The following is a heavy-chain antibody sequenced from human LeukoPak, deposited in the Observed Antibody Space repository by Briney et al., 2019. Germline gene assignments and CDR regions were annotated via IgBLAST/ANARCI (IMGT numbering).Heavy chain of an antibody. V-gene: IGHV3-9*01. D-gene: IGHD4-17*01. CDR1: GFTFDDYA. Sequence: GRSLRLSCAASGFTFDDYAMHWVRQAPGKGLEWVSGISWNSGSIGYADSVKGRFTISRDNAKNSLYLQMNSLRAEGTALYYCAKVSGDYGFYSFDYWGQGTLVTVSS. CDR3: AKVSGDYGFYSFDY. CDR2: ISWNSGSI. J-gene: IGHJ4*02.